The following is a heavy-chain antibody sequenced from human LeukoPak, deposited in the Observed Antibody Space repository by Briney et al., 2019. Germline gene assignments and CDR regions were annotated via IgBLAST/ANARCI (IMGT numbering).Heavy chain of an antibody. Sequence: SETLSLTCTVSGGSINNTNYYWGWIRQPPGKGLEWIGEINHSGSTNYNPSLKSRVTISVDTSKNQFSLKLSSVTAADTAVYYCARGGYCSGGSCYLAYWGQGTLVTVSS. D-gene: IGHD2-15*01. V-gene: IGHV4-39*07. CDR3: ARGGYCSGGSCYLAY. J-gene: IGHJ4*02. CDR1: GGSINNTNYY. CDR2: INHSGST.